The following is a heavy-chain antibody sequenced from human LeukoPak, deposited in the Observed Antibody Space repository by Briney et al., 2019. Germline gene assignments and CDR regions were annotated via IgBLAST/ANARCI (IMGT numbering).Heavy chain of an antibody. V-gene: IGHV6-1*01. CDR2: TYYRSKWYN. J-gene: IGHJ3*02. D-gene: IGHD3-22*01. Sequence: SQTLSLTCAISGDSVSSNSAAWNWIRQSPSRGLEWLGRTYYRSKWYNDYAVSVKSRITINPDTSKNQFPLQLNSVTPEDTAVYYCARGRTGLGGYNDAFDIWGQGTMVTVSS. CDR1: GDSVSSNSAA. CDR3: ARGRTGLGGYNDAFDI.